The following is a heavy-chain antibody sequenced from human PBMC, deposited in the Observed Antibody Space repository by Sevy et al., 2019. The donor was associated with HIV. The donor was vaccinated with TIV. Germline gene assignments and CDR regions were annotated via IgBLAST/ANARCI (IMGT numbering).Heavy chain of an antibody. D-gene: IGHD2-8*02. J-gene: IGHJ4*02. CDR3: TTEIVLVVYGFDY. CDR2: IKSKTDGGTQ. CDR1: GSTSSNAW. Sequence: GGSLSPSWPPSGSTSSNAWMGWVRQPPGRGREWVGRIKSKTDGGTQNYAEPVKGRFTISRDDSKNTLYLQMNSLKTEDTAVYYCTTEIVLVVYGFDYWGQGTLVTVSS. V-gene: IGHV3-15*06.